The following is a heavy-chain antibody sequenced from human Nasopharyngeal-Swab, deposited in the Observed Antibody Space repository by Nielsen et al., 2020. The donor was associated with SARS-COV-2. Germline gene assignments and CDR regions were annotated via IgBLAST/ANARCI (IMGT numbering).Heavy chain of an antibody. Sequence: GESLKISCAASGFTFSSYWMHWVRQAPGKGLVWVSRINSDGSSTSYADSVKGRFTISRDNAKNTPYLQMNSLRAEDTAVYYCARVRGYQLLNDAFDIWGQGTMVTVSS. J-gene: IGHJ3*02. CDR1: GFTFSSYW. D-gene: IGHD2-2*01. CDR2: INSDGSST. V-gene: IGHV3-74*01. CDR3: ARVRGYQLLNDAFDI.